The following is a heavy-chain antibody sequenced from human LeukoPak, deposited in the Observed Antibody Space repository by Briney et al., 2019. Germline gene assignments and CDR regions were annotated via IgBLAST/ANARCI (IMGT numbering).Heavy chain of an antibody. V-gene: IGHV3-21*01. CDR2: INSSSSYI. Sequence: GGSLRLSCAASGFTFSSYRMNWVRQAPGKGLEWVSYINSSSSYIFYADSVKGRFPLSRDNAKNSLYLQMNSLIAEDTAVYYCSRDSTPMCLGYYMDVWGKGTTVTVSS. CDR3: SRDSTPMCLGYYMDV. J-gene: IGHJ6*03. CDR1: GFTFSSYR. D-gene: IGHD2-2*01.